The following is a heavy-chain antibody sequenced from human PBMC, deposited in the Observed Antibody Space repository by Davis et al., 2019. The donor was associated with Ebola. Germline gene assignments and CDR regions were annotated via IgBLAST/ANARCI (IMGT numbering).Heavy chain of an antibody. V-gene: IGHV1-69*02. CDR2: IISVLGIA. CDR3: AAGGVGGGFDI. Sequence: AASVKVSCKASGGTFSSYTISWVRQAPGQGLEWMGRIISVLGIASYAQKFQGRVTITADKSTSTAYMELSSLRSEDTAVYYCAAGGVGGGFDIWGQGTMVTVSS. D-gene: IGHD2-15*01. J-gene: IGHJ3*02. CDR1: GGTFSSYT.